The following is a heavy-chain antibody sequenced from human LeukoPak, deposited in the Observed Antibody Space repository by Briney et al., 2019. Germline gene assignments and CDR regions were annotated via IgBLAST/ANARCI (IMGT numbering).Heavy chain of an antibody. Sequence: PGGSLRLSCAASGFTFSNYEMNWVRQAPGKGLEWVSYISSSGSTIYYADSVKGRFTISRDNAKNSLYLQMNSLRAEDTAVYYCARDFTAHYYYYGMDVWGKGTTVTVSS. V-gene: IGHV3-48*03. CDR1: GFTFSNYE. CDR3: ARDFTAHYYYYGMDV. D-gene: IGHD5-18*01. J-gene: IGHJ6*04. CDR2: ISSSGSTI.